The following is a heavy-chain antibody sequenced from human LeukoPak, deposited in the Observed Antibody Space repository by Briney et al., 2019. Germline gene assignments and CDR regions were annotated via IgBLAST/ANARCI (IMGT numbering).Heavy chain of an antibody. CDR2: IWYDGSNK. V-gene: IGHV3-33*01. CDR1: GFTFSNYG. D-gene: IGHD6-13*01. CDR3: ASQSSSWYIAY. Sequence: PGGSLRLSCAASGFTFSNYGMHWVRQAPGKGLEWGALIWYDGSNKYYADSVKGRFTISRDNSKNTLYLQMNSLRAEDTAVYYCASQSSSWYIAYWGQGTLVTVSS. J-gene: IGHJ4*02.